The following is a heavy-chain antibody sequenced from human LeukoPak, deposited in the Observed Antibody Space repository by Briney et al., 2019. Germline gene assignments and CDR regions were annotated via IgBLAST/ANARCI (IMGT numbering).Heavy chain of an antibody. CDR1: GGSFSGYY. D-gene: IGHD6-19*01. CDR2: INHSGST. CDR3: ARRRNRSSGIFDY. Sequence: SETLSLTCAVYGGSFSGYYWSWIRQPPGKGLEWIGEINHSGSTNYNPSLKSRVTISVDTSKNQFSLKLSSVTAADTAVYYCARRRNRSSGIFDYWGQGTLVTVSS. J-gene: IGHJ4*02. V-gene: IGHV4-34*01.